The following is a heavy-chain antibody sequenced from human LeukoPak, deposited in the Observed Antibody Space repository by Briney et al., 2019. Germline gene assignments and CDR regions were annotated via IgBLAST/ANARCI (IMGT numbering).Heavy chain of an antibody. Sequence: GGSLRLSCAASGFTFSSYAMHWVRQAPGKGLEWVAVISYDGSNKYYADSVKGRFTISRDNSKNTLYLQMNSLRAEDTALYYCAKDPSDGYSYGYFDYWGQGTLVTVSS. CDR3: AKDPSDGYSYGYFDY. CDR1: GFTFSSYA. CDR2: ISYDGSNK. D-gene: IGHD5-18*01. V-gene: IGHV3-30-3*01. J-gene: IGHJ4*02.